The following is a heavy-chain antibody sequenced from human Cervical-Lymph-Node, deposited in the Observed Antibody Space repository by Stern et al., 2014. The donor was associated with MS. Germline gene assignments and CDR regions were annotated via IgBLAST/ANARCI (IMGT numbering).Heavy chain of an antibody. J-gene: IGHJ5*02. D-gene: IGHD6-19*01. V-gene: IGHV3-48*02. CDR2: ISSSSNTI. CDR1: GFTFSSYS. CDR3: ARDEPRVAGLSRFDP. Sequence: EVQLVESGGGLVQPGGSLRLSCAASGFTFSSYSMNWVRQAPGKGLEWVSYISSSSNTIYYADSVKGRFTISRDNAKNSLFLQMNSLRDDDTAVYYCARDEPRVAGLSRFDPWGQGTLVLVS.